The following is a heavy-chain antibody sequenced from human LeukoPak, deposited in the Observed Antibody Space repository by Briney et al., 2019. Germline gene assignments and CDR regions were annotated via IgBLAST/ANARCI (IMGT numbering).Heavy chain of an antibody. V-gene: IGHV3-66*02. J-gene: IGHJ3*02. D-gene: IGHD1-26*01. CDR2: IYSGGST. CDR1: GFTFRNYA. CDR3: ARDRVGATRYDAFDI. Sequence: GGSLRLSCAASGFTFRNYAMSLVREAPGKGLEWVSVIYSGGSTYYADSVKGRFTISRDNSKNTLYLQMNSLRAEDTAVYYCARDRVGATRYDAFDIWGQGTMVTVSS.